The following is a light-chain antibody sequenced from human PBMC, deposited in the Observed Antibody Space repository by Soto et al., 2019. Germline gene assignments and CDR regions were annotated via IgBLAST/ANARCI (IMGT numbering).Light chain of an antibody. CDR1: QSLSSR. J-gene: IGKJ1*01. CDR2: KAS. CDR3: QQYNNYWT. Sequence: DIQMTQSPSTLSVSVGDRVSITCRASQSLSSRLAWYQQKPGKAPKLLIYKASTLESGVPSRFSGSGSGTEFTLTISSLQPDDFATYYCQQYNNYWTFGQGTKVEIK. V-gene: IGKV1-5*03.